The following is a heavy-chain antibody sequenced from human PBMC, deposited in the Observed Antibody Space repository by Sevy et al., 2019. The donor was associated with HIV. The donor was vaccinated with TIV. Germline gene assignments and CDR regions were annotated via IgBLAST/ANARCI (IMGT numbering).Heavy chain of an antibody. CDR1: GFTFSSYS. V-gene: IGHV3-21*01. Sequence: GGSLRLSCTASGFTFSSYSMNWVRQAPGKGLEWVSSISSSSSYIYYADSVKGRFTISRDNAKNSLYLQMNSLRAEDTAVYYCARAPSSSWYFLYYYYMDVWGKGTTVTVSS. D-gene: IGHD6-13*01. CDR3: ARAPSSSWYFLYYYYMDV. CDR2: ISSSSSYI. J-gene: IGHJ6*03.